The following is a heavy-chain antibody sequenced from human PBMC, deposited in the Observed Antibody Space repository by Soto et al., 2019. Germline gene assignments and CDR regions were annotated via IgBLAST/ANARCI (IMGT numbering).Heavy chain of an antibody. J-gene: IGHJ4*02. Sequence: QVQLVESGGGVVPPGNSLRLSCVGSGFTFSSDALHWVRQAPGKGLEWVAVVSSDGNHAYYPDHVKGRFTISRDNSQSTVYLQMKSLKPEDTATYYCARDSAYSTASTHFDHWGQGTLVTVSS. CDR1: GFTFSSDA. CDR3: ARDSAYSTASTHFDH. V-gene: IGHV3-30*04. CDR2: VSSDGNHA. D-gene: IGHD2-2*01.